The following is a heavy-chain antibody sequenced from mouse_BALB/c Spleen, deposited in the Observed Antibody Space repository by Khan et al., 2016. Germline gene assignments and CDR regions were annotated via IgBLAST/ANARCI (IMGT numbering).Heavy chain of an antibody. D-gene: IGHD4-1*01. V-gene: IGHV3-6*02. CDR3: ASQLTGWYFDV. Sequence: EVQLQESGPGLVKPSQSLSLTYSVTGYSITSGYYWNWIRQFPGNKLEWMGYISYDGSNNYNPSLKNRISITRDTSKNQFFLKLNSVTTEDTATYYCASQLTGWYFDVWGAGTTVTVSS. CDR2: ISYDGSN. CDR1: GYSITSGYY. J-gene: IGHJ1*01.